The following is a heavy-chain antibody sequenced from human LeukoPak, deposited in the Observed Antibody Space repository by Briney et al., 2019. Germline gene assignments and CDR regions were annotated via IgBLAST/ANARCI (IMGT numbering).Heavy chain of an antibody. D-gene: IGHD3-22*01. CDR2: ISAYNGNT. CDR3: ARDTYYYDSSGFFDY. CDR1: GYTFTSYG. J-gene: IGHJ4*02. Sequence: GASVKVSCKASGYTFTSYGISWVRPAPGQGLEWMGWISAYNGNTNYAQKLQGRVTMTTDTSTNTAYMELRSLRSDDTAVYYCARDTYYYDSSGFFDYWGQGTLVTVSS. V-gene: IGHV1-18*01.